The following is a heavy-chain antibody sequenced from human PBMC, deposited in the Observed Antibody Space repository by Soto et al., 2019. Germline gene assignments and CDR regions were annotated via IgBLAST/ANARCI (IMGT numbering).Heavy chain of an antibody. D-gene: IGHD3-16*01. CDR2: ITGGGTTV. CDR1: GFTFSNYD. Sequence: HPGGSLRLSCSASGFTFSNYDMNWVRLAPGRGLEWLSFITGGGTTVYYADSVQGRFAISRDNSKNSLYLQMNSLRVEDTAVYYCARDYSLYDGDGMAIWGQGTTVTVSS. V-gene: IGHV3-48*03. CDR3: ARDYSLYDGDGMAI. J-gene: IGHJ6*02.